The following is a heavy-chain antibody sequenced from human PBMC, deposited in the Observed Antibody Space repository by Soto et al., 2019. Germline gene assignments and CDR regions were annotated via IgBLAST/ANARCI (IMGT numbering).Heavy chain of an antibody. CDR3: ARAIAVGSTSLDY. V-gene: IGHV3-48*02. J-gene: IGHJ4*02. CDR2: ISSRSSTI. CDR1: GFSFSTYN. Sequence: PGGSLRLSCAASGFSFSTYNMNWVRQAPGRGLEWVSYISSRSSTIYHAVSVKGRFTISRDNAKNSLYLQMDSLRDEDTAVYFCARAIAVGSTSLDYWGLGTRVTVSS. D-gene: IGHD6-19*01.